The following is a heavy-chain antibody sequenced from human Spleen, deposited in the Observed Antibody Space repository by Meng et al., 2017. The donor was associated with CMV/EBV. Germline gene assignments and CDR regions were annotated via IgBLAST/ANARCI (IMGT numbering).Heavy chain of an antibody. Sequence: GESLKIFCAASGFTFSSYAMHWVRQAPGKGLEWVAVISYDGSNKYYADFVKGRFTISRDNSNNTLYLQMNSLRAEDTAVYYCARGVVVPASIYAVPAFDIWGQGTMVTVSS. V-gene: IGHV3-30-3*01. CDR2: ISYDGSNK. CDR3: ARGVVVPASIYAVPAFDI. CDR1: GFTFSSYA. D-gene: IGHD2-2*02. J-gene: IGHJ3*02.